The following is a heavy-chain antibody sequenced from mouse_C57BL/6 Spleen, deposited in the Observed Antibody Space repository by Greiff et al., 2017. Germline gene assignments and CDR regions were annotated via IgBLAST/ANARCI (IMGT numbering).Heavy chain of an antibody. CDR3: ARWHYGNYAAY. D-gene: IGHD2-1*01. CDR2: IDPSDSYT. Sequence: QVQLKQPGAELVMPGASVKLSCKASGYTFTSYWMHWVKQRPGQGLEWIGEIDPSDSYTNYNQKFKGKSTLTVDKSSSTAYMQLSSLTSEDSAVYYCARWHYGNYAAYWGQGTLVTVSA. V-gene: IGHV1-69*01. CDR1: GYTFTSYW. J-gene: IGHJ3*01.